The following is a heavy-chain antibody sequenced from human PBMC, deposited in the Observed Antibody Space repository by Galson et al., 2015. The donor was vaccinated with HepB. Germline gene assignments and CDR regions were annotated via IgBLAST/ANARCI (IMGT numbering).Heavy chain of an antibody. CDR1: GFTFSSHV. D-gene: IGHD4-17*01. V-gene: IGHV3-21*01. CDR2: ISATSRNI. Sequence: SLRLSCAGSGFTFSSHVMNWVRQAPGKGLEWVASISATSRNIYYADAVKGRFSISRDNGKNSLYLQMNSLRAEDTAVYYCARVYDGDDAGEDYGMDVWGPGATVTVSS. J-gene: IGHJ6*02. CDR3: ARVYDGDDAGEDYGMDV.